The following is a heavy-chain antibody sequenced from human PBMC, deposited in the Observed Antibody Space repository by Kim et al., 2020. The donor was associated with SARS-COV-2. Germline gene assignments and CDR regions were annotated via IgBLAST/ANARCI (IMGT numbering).Heavy chain of an antibody. D-gene: IGHD2-2*01. CDR2: SRDKVNSYST. J-gene: IGHJ6*02. Sequence: GGSLRLSCAASGVTVSDHYMDWVRQAPGKGLEWVGRSRDKVNSYSTEYAASVKGRFTISRDESKNSLYLQMNILETEDTAVYYCTRAAASKTGMDVWGQG. CDR1: GVTVSDHY. CDR3: TRAAASKTGMDV. V-gene: IGHV3-72*01.